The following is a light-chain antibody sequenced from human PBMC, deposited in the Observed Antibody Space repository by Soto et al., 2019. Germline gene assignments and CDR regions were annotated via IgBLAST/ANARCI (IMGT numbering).Light chain of an antibody. CDR1: QDIGTY. Sequence: DIQMTQSPSSLSASIRDSVIITCRASQDIGTYLNWYQHKPGKAPKHLIYAASSLQTGVPSRFTGSGSGTEFTLTIDSLQPEDFATYYCQQSYTTPRITFGQGTRLEI. CDR2: AAS. CDR3: QQSYTTPRIT. J-gene: IGKJ5*01. V-gene: IGKV1-39*01.